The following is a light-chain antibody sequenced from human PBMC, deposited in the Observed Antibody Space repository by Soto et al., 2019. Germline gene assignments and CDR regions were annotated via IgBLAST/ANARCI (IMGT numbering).Light chain of an antibody. V-gene: IGLV4-60*03. J-gene: IGLJ2*01. CDR1: SGHSSYI. Sequence: QSLLTQSSSASASLGSSVKLTCTLSSGHSSYIIAWHQQQPGKAPRYLMKLEGSGSYNKGSGVPDRFSGSSSGADRYLTISNLQSEDEADYYCETWDSNIVVFGGGTKLTVL. CDR2: LEGSGSY. CDR3: ETWDSNIVV.